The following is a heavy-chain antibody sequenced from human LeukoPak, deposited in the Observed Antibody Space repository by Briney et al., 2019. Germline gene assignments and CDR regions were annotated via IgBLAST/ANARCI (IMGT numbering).Heavy chain of an antibody. CDR1: GYTFTSYY. CDR3: ARVEGELLLEYYYYYMDV. J-gene: IGHJ6*03. V-gene: IGHV1-46*01. Sequence: ASVKVSCKASGYTFTSYYMSCLRQAPVQGLEWRGIINPIGGSTSYAQKFQGRVTMTRDMSTRTVYMELSSLISEDTAVYYCARVEGELLLEYYYYYMDVWGKGTTVTVSS. D-gene: IGHD1-26*01. CDR2: INPIGGST.